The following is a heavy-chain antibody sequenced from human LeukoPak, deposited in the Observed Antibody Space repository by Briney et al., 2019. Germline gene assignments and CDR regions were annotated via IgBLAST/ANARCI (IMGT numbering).Heavy chain of an antibody. Sequence: GASVKVSFKAFGYSLTNYYVHWVRQAQGQGLEWMGEINPSGGSTSYAQKFQGRITVTRDTYTNTVYMDLSSLRSEDTATYYCARGAPTTRIGAGRFGYWGQGSLLTVAS. J-gene: IGHJ4*02. CDR3: ARGAPTTRIGAGRFGY. CDR1: GYSLTNYY. CDR2: INPSGGST. V-gene: IGHV1-46*01. D-gene: IGHD5-12*01.